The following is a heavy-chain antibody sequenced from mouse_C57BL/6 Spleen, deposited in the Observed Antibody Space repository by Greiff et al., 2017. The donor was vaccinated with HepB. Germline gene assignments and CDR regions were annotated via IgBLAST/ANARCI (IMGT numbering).Heavy chain of an antibody. CDR1: GYAFSSSW. D-gene: IGHD2-4*01. CDR3: ARWDYDYDVGY. V-gene: IGHV1-82*01. J-gene: IGHJ2*01. CDR2: IYPGDGDT. Sequence: VQLQQSGPELVKPGASVKISCKASGYAFSSSWMNWVKQRPGKGLEWIGRIYPGDGDTNYNGKFKGKATRTADKSSSPAYMQLSSLTSEDSAVYCWARWDYDYDVGYWGQGTTLTVSS.